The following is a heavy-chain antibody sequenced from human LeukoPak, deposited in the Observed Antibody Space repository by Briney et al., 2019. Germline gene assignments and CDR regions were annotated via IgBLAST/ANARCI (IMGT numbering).Heavy chain of an antibody. V-gene: IGHV3-48*03. CDR3: AREGYDFWSGYYTGFDY. CDR2: ISSSGSTI. CDR1: GFTFSSYE. J-gene: IGHJ4*02. Sequence: PGGSLRLSCAASGFTFSSYEMNWVRQAPGKGLEWVSYISSSGSTIYYADSVKGRFTISRDNAKNTLYLQMNSLRAEDTAVYYCAREGYDFWSGYYTGFDYWGQGTLVTVSS. D-gene: IGHD3-3*01.